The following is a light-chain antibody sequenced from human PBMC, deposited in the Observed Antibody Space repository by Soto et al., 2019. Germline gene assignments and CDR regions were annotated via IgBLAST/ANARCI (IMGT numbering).Light chain of an antibody. CDR3: QQRSNEET. Sequence: EIVMTQSPATVSMSPGERATLSCRASQSVSSSLAWYQQNPGQAPRLLIYSASNRATGIPARFSGSGSGTDFTLTISSLEPEDFAVYYCQQRSNEETFGQGTKVDIK. V-gene: IGKV3-11*01. CDR2: SAS. CDR1: QSVSSS. J-gene: IGKJ1*01.